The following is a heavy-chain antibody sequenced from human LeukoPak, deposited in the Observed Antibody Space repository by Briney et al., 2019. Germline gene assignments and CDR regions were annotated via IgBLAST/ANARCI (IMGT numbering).Heavy chain of an antibody. CDR1: GFSFTTYW. J-gene: IGHJ4*02. CDR3: AREARWQGTFDY. Sequence: GGSLRLSCAASGFSFTTYWTGWVRQAPGKGLEWVANINQDESSQYYVDAVRGRFTISRDNAKNSLYLQMNSLRAEDTAVYYCAREARWQGTFDYWGQGTLVTVSS. CDR2: INQDESSQ. D-gene: IGHD1-1*01. V-gene: IGHV3-7*01.